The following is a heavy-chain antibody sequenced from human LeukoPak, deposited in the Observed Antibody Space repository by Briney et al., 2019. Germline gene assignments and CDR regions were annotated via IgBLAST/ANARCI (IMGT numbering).Heavy chain of an antibody. CDR2: ISSSSSYI. D-gene: IGHD5-18*01. V-gene: IGHV3-21*01. Sequence: GGSLRLSCAASGFTFSSYSMNWVRQAPGKGLEWVSSISSSSSYIYYADSVKGRFTISRDNAKNSLYLQMNSLRAEDTAVYYCARWGNTAMVTYHYYYMDVWGKGTTVTVS. CDR1: GFTFSSYS. J-gene: IGHJ6*03. CDR3: ARWGNTAMVTYHYYYMDV.